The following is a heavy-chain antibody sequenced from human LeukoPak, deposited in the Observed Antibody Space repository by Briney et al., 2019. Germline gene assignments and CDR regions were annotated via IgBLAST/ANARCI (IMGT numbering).Heavy chain of an antibody. Sequence: PGGSLRLSCAASGFTFSRYGIHWVRQTPGKGLEWVAVISYDASNKYYADSVKGRFTISRDNSKNTLYLQMNSLRAEDTAVYYCAKEMGYYDSSGSFDYWGQGTLVTVSS. D-gene: IGHD3-22*01. CDR1: GFTFSRYG. CDR3: AKEMGYYDSSGSFDY. CDR2: ISYDASNK. V-gene: IGHV3-30*18. J-gene: IGHJ4*02.